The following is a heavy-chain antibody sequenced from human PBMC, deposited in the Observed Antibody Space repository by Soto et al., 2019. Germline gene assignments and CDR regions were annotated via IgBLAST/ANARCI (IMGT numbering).Heavy chain of an antibody. Sequence: XVSLRLSCSASGFNVSSYAMHWVRQAPGKGLEYVSAIRSSVNSTNYADSVKGRFAVSRDNSKNTLYLQMSSLRTEDTAVYYCVKGSGSYYYYYVMDVWGQGTTVTVSS. CDR2: IRSSVNST. CDR3: VKGSGSYYYYYVMDV. CDR1: GFNVSSYA. J-gene: IGHJ6*02. V-gene: IGHV3-64D*06. D-gene: IGHD3-10*01.